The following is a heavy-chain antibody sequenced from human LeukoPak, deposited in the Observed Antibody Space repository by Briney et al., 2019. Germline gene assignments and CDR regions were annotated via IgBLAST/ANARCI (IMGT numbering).Heavy chain of an antibody. D-gene: IGHD4-23*01. V-gene: IGHV4-59*01. J-gene: IGHJ4*02. CDR1: GGSISSYY. Sequence: SETLSFTCTVSGGSISSYYWSRIRQPPGKGLEWIGYIYYSGTTNYNPTLKSRVTILVDTSKNQFSLKLSSVTAADAAVYYCARDRYGGNSGEFDYWGQGTLVTVSS. CDR3: ARDRYGGNSGEFDY. CDR2: IYYSGTT.